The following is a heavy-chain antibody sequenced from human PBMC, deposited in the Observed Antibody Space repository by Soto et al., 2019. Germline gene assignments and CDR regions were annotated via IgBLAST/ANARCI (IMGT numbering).Heavy chain of an antibody. CDR3: AREGTGTTGGAFDI. D-gene: IGHD1-7*01. J-gene: IGHJ3*02. CDR2: IYYSGST. Sequence: SETLSLTCTVSGGSISSYYWSWIRQPPGKGLEWIGYIYYSGSTNYNPSLKSRVTISVDTSKNQFSLKLSSVTAADTAVYYCAREGTGTTGGAFDIWGQGTMVTVSS. V-gene: IGHV4-59*01. CDR1: GGSISSYY.